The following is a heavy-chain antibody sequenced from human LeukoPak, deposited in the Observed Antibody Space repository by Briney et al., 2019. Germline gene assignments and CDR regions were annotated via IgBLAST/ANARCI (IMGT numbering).Heavy chain of an antibody. CDR3: ARSARWLVRGSYYYYYMDV. J-gene: IGHJ6*03. CDR1: GYSISSGYY. V-gene: IGHV4-38-2*02. Sequence: PSETLSLTCTVSGYSISSGYYWAWIRQPPGKGLEWIGSLSHSGSTYYNPSLKSRVTISVDRSKNQFSLKLSPVTAADTAVYYCARSARWLVRGSYYYYYMDVWGKGTTVTVSS. D-gene: IGHD6-19*01. CDR2: LSHSGST.